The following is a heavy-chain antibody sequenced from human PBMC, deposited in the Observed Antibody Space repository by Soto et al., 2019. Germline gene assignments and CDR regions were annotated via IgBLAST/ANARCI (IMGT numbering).Heavy chain of an antibody. J-gene: IGHJ4*02. CDR1: GFSFSSKW. CDR3: AREDFGVFSVAYFDY. CDR2: INTDGSST. V-gene: IGHV3-74*01. D-gene: IGHD3-3*01. Sequence: EVQLVESGGGLVQPGGSPRLSCAASGFSFSSKWMHWVRHAPGKGLVWVSRINTDGSSTSHADFVKGRFTISRDNAKNTLYLQMNSLRTEDTAVYYCAREDFGVFSVAYFDYWGQGTQVTVSS.